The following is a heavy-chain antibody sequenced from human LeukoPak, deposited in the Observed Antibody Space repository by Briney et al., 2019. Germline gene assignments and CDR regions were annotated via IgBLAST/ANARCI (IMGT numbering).Heavy chain of an antibody. J-gene: IGHJ4*02. Sequence: ASVKVSCTVPGYTLTALSMYTGRQTPGKGLEWMGGLDPEDGETIYAQKFQGRVTMTEDTSTDTAYMELSSLKSDDTAVYYCTTGLDISTITTFEYWGQGTLVTVSS. CDR1: GYTLTALS. D-gene: IGHD3-3*01. CDR2: LDPEDGET. CDR3: TTGLDISTITTFEY. V-gene: IGHV1-24*01.